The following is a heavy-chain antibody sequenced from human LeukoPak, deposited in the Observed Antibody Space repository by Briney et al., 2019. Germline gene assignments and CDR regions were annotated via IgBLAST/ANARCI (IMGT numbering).Heavy chain of an antibody. CDR1: GFTFTPYA. J-gene: IGHJ4*02. D-gene: IGHD3-10*01. Sequence: GGSLRLSCAASGFTFTPYAMHWVRQAPGKGLEWVAVTSYDGGIKYYADSVKGRFTISKDNSKNTLYLQMNSLRAEDTAIYYCARDRSYYDSRGHQGFDHWGPGTLVTVSS. CDR3: ARDRSYYDSRGHQGFDH. V-gene: IGHV3-30-3*01. CDR2: TSYDGGIK.